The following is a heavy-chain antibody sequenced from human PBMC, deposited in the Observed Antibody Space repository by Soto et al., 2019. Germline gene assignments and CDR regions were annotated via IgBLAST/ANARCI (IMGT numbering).Heavy chain of an antibody. CDR2: INHSGST. CDR3: ARTVYQLLDRSGGWFDP. Sequence: QVQLQQWGAGLLKPSETLSLTCAVYGGSFSGYYWSWIRQPPGKGLEWIGEINHSGSTNYNPSLKSRVTISVDTSKNQFSLKLSFVTAAVTAVYYCARTVYQLLDRSGGWFDPWGQGTLVTVSS. J-gene: IGHJ5*02. D-gene: IGHD2-2*01. CDR1: GGSFSGYY. V-gene: IGHV4-34*01.